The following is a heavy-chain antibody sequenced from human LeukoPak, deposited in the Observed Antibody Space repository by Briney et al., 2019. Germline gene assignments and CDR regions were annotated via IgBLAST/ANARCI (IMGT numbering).Heavy chain of an antibody. CDR2: IYYTGST. V-gene: IGHV4-59*01. J-gene: IGHJ4*02. Sequence: SETLSLACTVSGGSISSYYWSWIRQPPGKGLEWIGYIYYTGSTNNTSLKSRVTISVDTSKNQFSLKLSSVTAADTAVYYCARAGSYRGYFDYWGQGTLVTVSS. CDR3: ARAGSYRGYFDY. D-gene: IGHD1-26*01. CDR1: GGSISSYY.